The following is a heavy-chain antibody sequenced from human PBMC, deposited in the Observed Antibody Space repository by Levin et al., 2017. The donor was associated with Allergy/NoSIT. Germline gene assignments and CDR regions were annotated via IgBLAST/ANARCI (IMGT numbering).Heavy chain of an antibody. D-gene: IGHD3-3*01. CDR3: AKDLRSGGDI. CDR1: GFTFDDYA. CDR2: ISWNSGSI. J-gene: IGHJ3*02. Sequence: PGGSLRLSCAASGFTFDDYAMHWVRQAPGKGLEWVSGISWNSGSIGYADSVKGRFTISRDNAKNSLYLQMNSLRAEDTALYYCAKDLRSGGDIWGQGTMVTVSS. V-gene: IGHV3-9*01.